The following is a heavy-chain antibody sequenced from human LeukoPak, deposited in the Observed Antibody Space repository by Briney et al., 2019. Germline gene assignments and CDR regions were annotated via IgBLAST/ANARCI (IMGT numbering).Heavy chain of an antibody. J-gene: IGHJ4*02. Sequence: SETLSLTCTVSGGSISNYYWTWIRQPPGKGLEWIGYIYYSGNTNYSPSLKSRVTISVDTSKNQFSLKLTSVTAADTAVYYCARFKRAGGWSYFDYWGQGTLVTVSS. V-gene: IGHV4-59*01. CDR1: GGSISNYY. CDR2: IYYSGNT. CDR3: ARFKRAGGWSYFDY. D-gene: IGHD6-19*01.